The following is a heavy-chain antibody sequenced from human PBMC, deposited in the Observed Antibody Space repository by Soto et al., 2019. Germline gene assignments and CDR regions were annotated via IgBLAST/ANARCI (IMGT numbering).Heavy chain of an antibody. CDR3: AKDQLTGDHYFDY. D-gene: IGHD7-27*01. Sequence: GGSLRLSCAASGFTFSSYSMHWVRQAPGKGLEWVAVISYDGSNKYYADSVKGRFTISRDNSKNTLYLQMNSLRAEDTAVYYCAKDQLTGDHYFDYWGQGTLVTVSS. J-gene: IGHJ4*02. CDR2: ISYDGSNK. CDR1: GFTFSSYS. V-gene: IGHV3-30*18.